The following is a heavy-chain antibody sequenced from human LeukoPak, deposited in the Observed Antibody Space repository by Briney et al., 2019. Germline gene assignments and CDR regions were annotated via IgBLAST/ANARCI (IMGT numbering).Heavy chain of an antibody. V-gene: IGHV4-39*01. CDR3: ARNRYYYGSGSRTHFDY. CDR1: GGSISSSSYY. CDR2: IYYSGST. J-gene: IGHJ4*02. Sequence: SETLSLTCTVSGGSISSSSYYWGWIRQPPGKGLEWIGSIYYSGSTYYNPSLKSRVTISVDTSKNQFSLKLSSVTAADTAMYYCARNRYYYGSGSRTHFDYWGQGTLVTVSS. D-gene: IGHD3-10*01.